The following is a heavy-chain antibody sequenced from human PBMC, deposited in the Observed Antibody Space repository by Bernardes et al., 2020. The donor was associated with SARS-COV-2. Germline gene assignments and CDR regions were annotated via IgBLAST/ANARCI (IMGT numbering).Heavy chain of an antibody. D-gene: IGHD3-10*01. V-gene: IGHV3-30*04. CDR2: ISYDGSNK. CDR1: GFTFSSYA. Sequence: GGSLRLSCAASGFTFSSYAMHWVRQAPGKGLEWVAVISYDGSNKYYADSVKGRFTISRDNSKNTLYLQMNSLRAEDTAVYYCARVTRSYYYGSGSEKDYWGQGTLVTVSS. J-gene: IGHJ4*02. CDR3: ARVTRSYYYGSGSEKDY.